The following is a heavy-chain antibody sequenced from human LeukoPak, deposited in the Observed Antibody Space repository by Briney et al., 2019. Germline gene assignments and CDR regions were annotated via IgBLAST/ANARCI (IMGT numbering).Heavy chain of an antibody. CDR3: AREWGYSGSPWAFDI. V-gene: IGHV1-46*01. D-gene: IGHD1-26*01. CDR1: GYTFINYD. J-gene: IGHJ3*02. CDR2: INPSGGST. Sequence: ASVMVSCKASGYTFINYDINWVRQAPGQGLEWMGIINPSGGSTSYAQKFQGRVTMTRDTSTSTVYMELSSLRSEDTAVYYCAREWGYSGSPWAFDIWGQGTMVTVSS.